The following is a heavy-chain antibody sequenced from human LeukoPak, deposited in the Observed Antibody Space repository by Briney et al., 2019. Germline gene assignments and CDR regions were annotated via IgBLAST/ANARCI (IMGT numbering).Heavy chain of an antibody. D-gene: IGHD1/OR15-1a*01. V-gene: IGHV3-48*03. CDR2: ISSSGSAL. J-gene: IGHJ4*02. CDR3: ARVGPNWNNFDY. Sequence: GGSLRLSCAASGFTFSSYEMNWVRQTPGKGLEWVSYISSSGSALDYADSVKGRFTISRDNAKNSLYLQMNSLRAEDTAVYYCARVGPNWNNFDYWGQGTLVSVSS. CDR1: GFTFSSYE.